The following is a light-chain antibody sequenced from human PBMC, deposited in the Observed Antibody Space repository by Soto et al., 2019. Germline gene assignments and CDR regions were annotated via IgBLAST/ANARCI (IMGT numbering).Light chain of an antibody. V-gene: IGLV1-51*01. CDR2: DNN. CDR3: GTWDSSLSAGGV. CDR1: SSNIGNNY. Sequence: QEVTISCSGSSSNIGNNYVSWYQQLPGTAPKLLIYDNNKRPSGIPDRFSGSKSGTSATLGITGLQTGDEADYYCGTWDSSLSAGGVFGTGTKGTVL. J-gene: IGLJ1*01.